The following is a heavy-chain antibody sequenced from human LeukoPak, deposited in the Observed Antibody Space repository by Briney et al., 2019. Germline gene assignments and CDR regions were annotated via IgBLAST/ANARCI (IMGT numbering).Heavy chain of an antibody. CDR2: ISSYNGNT. J-gene: IGHJ4*02. CDR3: ARGAFTIFGVVISEFDY. V-gene: IGHV1-18*01. CDR1: GYTFINYG. D-gene: IGHD3-3*01. Sequence: ASVKVSCKASGYTFINYGINWVRQAPGQGLEWMGWISSYNGNTNYARNLQGRVTMTTDTSTSTAYMELRSLRSDDTAVYYCARGAFTIFGVVISEFDYWGQGTLVTVSS.